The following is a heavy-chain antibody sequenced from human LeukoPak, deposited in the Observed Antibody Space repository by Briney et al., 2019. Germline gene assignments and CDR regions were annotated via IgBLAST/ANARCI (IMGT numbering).Heavy chain of an antibody. Sequence: GASVKVSCKASGYTFTSYDIIWVRQATGQGPEWMGWISAYNGNTNYAQKLQGRVTMTTDTSTSTAYMELRSLGSDDTAVYYCARDRRVRAFIDYWGQGTLVTVSS. CDR1: GYTFTSYD. CDR2: ISAYNGNT. D-gene: IGHD3-10*01. J-gene: IGHJ4*02. CDR3: ARDRRVRAFIDY. V-gene: IGHV1-18*01.